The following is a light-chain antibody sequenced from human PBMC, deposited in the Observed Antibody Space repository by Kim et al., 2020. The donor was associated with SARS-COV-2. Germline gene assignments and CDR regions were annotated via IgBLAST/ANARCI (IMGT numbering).Light chain of an antibody. V-gene: IGLV2-14*01. CDR3: TAFADSGTWV. J-gene: IGLJ3*02. Sequence: QSALNQPASVSGSLGQSITISCTGTNNDVGANDHVSWYQQHPGKAPQLMIYDVTKRPSGVSSRFSGSKSGNTASLTISGLQAEDEAHYSCTAFADSGTWVFGGGTQLTVL. CDR1: NNDVGANDH. CDR2: DVT.